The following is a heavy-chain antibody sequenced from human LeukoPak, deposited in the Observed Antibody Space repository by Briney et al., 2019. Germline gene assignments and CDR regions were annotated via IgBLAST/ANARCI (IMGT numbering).Heavy chain of an antibody. CDR1: GYTFTSYG. CDR2: ISAYNGNT. J-gene: IGHJ4*02. CDR3: ARELCQGELDY. D-gene: IGHD1-26*01. V-gene: IGHV1-18*01. Sequence: ASVKVSCKASGYTFTSYGISWERQAPGQGLEWMGWISAYNGNTNYAQKRQGRVTITTDTSTSTAYMELRSLRSDDTAVYYCARELCQGELDYWGQGTLVTVSS.